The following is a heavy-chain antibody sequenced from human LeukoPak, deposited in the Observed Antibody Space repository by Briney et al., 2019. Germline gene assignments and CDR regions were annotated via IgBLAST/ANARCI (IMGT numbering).Heavy chain of an antibody. Sequence: PGGSLRLSCTASGFTFRDYYVTWIRQAPGKGLEWVSYIRSTGSSTAYADSVKGRFAISRDNAKNSLYLQMSGLRVEDTAVYYCARVYYASWSGQPLSQHWLDPWGQGTLVTVSS. CDR2: IRSTGSST. CDR1: GFTFRDYY. CDR3: ARVYYASWSGQPLSQHWLDP. V-gene: IGHV3-11*04. J-gene: IGHJ5*02. D-gene: IGHD3-3*01.